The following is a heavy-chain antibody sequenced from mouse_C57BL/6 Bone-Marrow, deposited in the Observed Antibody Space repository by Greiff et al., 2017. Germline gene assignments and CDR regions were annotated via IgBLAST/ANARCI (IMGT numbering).Heavy chain of an antibody. D-gene: IGHD3-3*01. CDR1: GYTFNSYW. CDR2: INPSNGGT. J-gene: IGHJ4*01. CDR3: AKGFLYPGIYYYAMDY. V-gene: IGHV1-53*01. Sequence: QVQLQQPGTELVKPGASVKLSCKASGYTFNSYWMHWVKQRPGQGLEWIGNINPSNGGTNYNAKFKSKATLTVDKSSNTAYMQLSSLTSEDSAVXYCAKGFLYPGIYYYAMDYSGEGTSVTESS.